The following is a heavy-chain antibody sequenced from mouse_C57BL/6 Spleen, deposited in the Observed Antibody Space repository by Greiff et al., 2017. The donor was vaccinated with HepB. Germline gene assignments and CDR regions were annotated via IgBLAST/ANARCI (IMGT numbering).Heavy chain of an antibody. D-gene: IGHD1-1*01. Sequence: EVMLVESGGGLVKPGGSLKLSCAASGFTFSSYAMSWVRQTPEKRLEWVATISDGGSYTYYPDNVKGRFTISRDNAKNNLYLQMSHLKSEDTAMYYCARDRHITTVVATPWYFDVWGTGTTVTVSS. J-gene: IGHJ1*03. V-gene: IGHV5-4*01. CDR3: ARDRHITTVVATPWYFDV. CDR2: ISDGGSYT. CDR1: GFTFSSYA.